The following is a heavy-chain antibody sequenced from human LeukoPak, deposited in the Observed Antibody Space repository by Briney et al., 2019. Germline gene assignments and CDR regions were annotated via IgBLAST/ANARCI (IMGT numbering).Heavy chain of an antibody. V-gene: IGHV3-7*01. CDR2: IKEDGSEK. CDR3: ASAFTYVRLGDH. CDR1: GFTFSSYW. D-gene: IGHD3-16*01. Sequence: GGSLRLSCAASGFTFSSYWMTWVRQAPGKGLEWVANIKEDGSEKNYVDSVKGRFTISRDNAKNSLYLQMNSLRAEDTAVYYCASAFTYVRLGDHWGQGTLVTVSS. J-gene: IGHJ4*02.